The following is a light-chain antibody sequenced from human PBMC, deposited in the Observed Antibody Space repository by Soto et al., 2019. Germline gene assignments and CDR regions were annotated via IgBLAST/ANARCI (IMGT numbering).Light chain of an antibody. CDR1: QSVSRKY. Sequence: EIVLTQSPGTLSLSPGERATLTCRASQSVSRKYLSWYQQKPGQAPRLLIYGASSRATGIPDRFSGSGYGTDFSLIISRLEPEDFAVFYCHQYGSSPLTFGPGTKVYIK. CDR2: GAS. J-gene: IGKJ3*01. CDR3: HQYGSSPLT. V-gene: IGKV3-20*01.